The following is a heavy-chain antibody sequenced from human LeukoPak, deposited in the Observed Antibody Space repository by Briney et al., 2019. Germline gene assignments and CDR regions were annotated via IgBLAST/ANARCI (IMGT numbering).Heavy chain of an antibody. D-gene: IGHD2-2*01. Sequence: GRSLGLSCAASGFTFSSYGMHWVRQAPGKGLEWVAVISYDGSNKYYADSVKGRFTISRDNSKNTLYLQMNSLRAEDTAVYYCAKDIYQLLREGFFDYWGQEPWSPSPQ. CDR3: AKDIYQLLREGFFDY. J-gene: IGHJ4*01. CDR2: ISYDGSNK. CDR1: GFTFSSYG. V-gene: IGHV3-30*18.